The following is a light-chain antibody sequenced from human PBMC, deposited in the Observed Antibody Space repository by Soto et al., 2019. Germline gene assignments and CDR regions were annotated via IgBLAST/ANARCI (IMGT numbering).Light chain of an antibody. V-gene: IGKV1-5*01. CDR3: QQLHDYPIT. CDR2: DAS. CDR1: HSVDSW. Sequence: DLQMTQSPSTLSASVGDRVTITCRASHSVDSWLAWYQQKPGRAPKLLIYDASSLESGVPSRFSGSGSGTDFTLTISSLQPEDFATYYCQQLHDYPITFGQGTRLEIK. J-gene: IGKJ5*01.